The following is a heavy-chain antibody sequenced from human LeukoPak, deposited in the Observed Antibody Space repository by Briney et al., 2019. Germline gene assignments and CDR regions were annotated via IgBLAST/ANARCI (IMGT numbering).Heavy chain of an antibody. CDR1: GFTFDDYA. J-gene: IGHJ4*02. CDR2: ISWNSGSI. D-gene: IGHD3-10*01. CDR3: AKGVGTMVRGVIAH. Sequence: PGGSLRLSCAASGFTFDDYAMHWVRHAPGKGLEWVSGISWNSGSIGYADSVKGRFTISRDNAKNSLYLQMNSLRAEDTALYYCAKGVGTMVRGVIAHWGQGTLVTVSS. V-gene: IGHV3-9*01.